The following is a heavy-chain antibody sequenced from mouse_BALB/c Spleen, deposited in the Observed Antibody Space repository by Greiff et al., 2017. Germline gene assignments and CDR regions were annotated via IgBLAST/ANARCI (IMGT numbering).Heavy chain of an antibody. V-gene: IGHV1-4*02. CDR3: ARSEYGSSFFAY. Sequence: QVQLQQSAAELARPGASVKMSCKASGYTFTSYTMHWVKQRPGQGLEWIGYINPSSGYTEYNQKFKDKTTLTADKSSSTAYMQLSSLTSEDSAVYYCARSEYGSSFFAYWGQGTLVTVSA. CDR2: INPSSGYT. J-gene: IGHJ3*01. CDR1: GYTFTSYT. D-gene: IGHD1-1*01.